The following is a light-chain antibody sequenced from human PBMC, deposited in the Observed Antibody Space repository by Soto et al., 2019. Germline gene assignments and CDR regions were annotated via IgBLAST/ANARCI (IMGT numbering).Light chain of an antibody. CDR2: GAS. V-gene: IGKV3D-20*02. J-gene: IGKJ5*01. CDR1: QSVSSSY. Sequence: EIVLTQSPCTLSLSPGERATLSCRASQSVSSSYLAWYQQKPGQAPRLLIYGASSRATGIPARFSGSGSGTDFTLTISSLEPEDFAVYYCQQRSNWITFGQGTRLEIK. CDR3: QQRSNWIT.